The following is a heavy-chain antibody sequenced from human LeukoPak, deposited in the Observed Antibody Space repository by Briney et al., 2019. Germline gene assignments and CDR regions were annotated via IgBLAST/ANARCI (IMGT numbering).Heavy chain of an antibody. Sequence: SETLSLTCTVSGGSISSYYWSWIRQPPGNGLEWIGYIYYSGSTNYNPSLKSRVTISVDTSKNQFSLKLSSVTAADTAVYYCARGGPYDSSGYYYVWGQGTLVTVSS. CDR2: IYYSGST. J-gene: IGHJ4*02. CDR3: ARGGPYDSSGYYYV. V-gene: IGHV4-59*01. CDR1: GGSISSYY. D-gene: IGHD3-22*01.